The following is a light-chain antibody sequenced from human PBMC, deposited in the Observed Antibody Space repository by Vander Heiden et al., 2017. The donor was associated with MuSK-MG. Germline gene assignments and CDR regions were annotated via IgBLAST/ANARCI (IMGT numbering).Light chain of an antibody. CDR1: SSDVGGYNY. V-gene: IGLV2-14*01. Sequence: QSALTQPASVSGSPGQSITISCTGTSSDVGGYNYVSWYQQHPGKAPKLMIYDVSNRPSGVSNRFSGSKSGNTASLTISGLQAEDEADYYCSSYTSSSIRVLGGGTKLT. J-gene: IGLJ3*02. CDR3: SSYTSSSIRV. CDR2: DVS.